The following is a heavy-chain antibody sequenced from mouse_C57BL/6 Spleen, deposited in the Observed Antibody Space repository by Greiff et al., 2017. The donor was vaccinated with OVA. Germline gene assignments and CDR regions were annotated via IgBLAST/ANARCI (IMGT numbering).Heavy chain of an antibody. Sequence: VQLQQSGAELVKPGASVKMSCKASGYTFTSYWITWVKQRPGQGLEWIGDIYPGSGSTNYNEKFKSKATLTVDTSSSTAYMQLSSLTSEDSAVYYGARTDYYGSSTFDYWGQGTTLTVSS. CDR2: IYPGSGST. D-gene: IGHD1-1*01. J-gene: IGHJ2*01. CDR3: ARTDYYGSSTFDY. V-gene: IGHV1-55*01. CDR1: GYTFTSYW.